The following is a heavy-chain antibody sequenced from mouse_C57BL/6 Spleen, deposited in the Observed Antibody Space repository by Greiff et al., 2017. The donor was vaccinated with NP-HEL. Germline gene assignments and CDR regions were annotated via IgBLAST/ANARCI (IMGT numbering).Heavy chain of an antibody. J-gene: IGHJ2*01. V-gene: IGHV1-76*01. D-gene: IGHD2-4*01. CDR2: IYPGSGNT. CDR1: GYTFTDYY. CDR3: ARGGYGYDYDGDYFDY. Sequence: VHLVESGAELVRPGASVKLSCKASGYTFTDYYINWVKQRPGQGLEWIARIYPGSGNTYYNEKFKGKATLTAEKSSSTAYMQLSSLTSEDSAVYFCARGGYGYDYDGDYFDYWGQGTTLTVSS.